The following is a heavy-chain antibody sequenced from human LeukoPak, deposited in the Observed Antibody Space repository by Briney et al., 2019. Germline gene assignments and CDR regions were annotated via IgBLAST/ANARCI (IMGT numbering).Heavy chain of an antibody. D-gene: IGHD7-27*01. J-gene: IGHJ4*02. CDR2: INPNSGGT. CDR1: GYTFTGYY. Sequence: ASVKVSCKASGYTFTGYYMHWVRQAPGQGLEWMGWINPNSGGTNYAQKFQGRVTMTRDTSISTAYMELSRLRSDDTAVYYCARLPDGRTGLKYWGQGTLVTVSS. CDR3: ARLPDGRTGLKY. V-gene: IGHV1-2*02.